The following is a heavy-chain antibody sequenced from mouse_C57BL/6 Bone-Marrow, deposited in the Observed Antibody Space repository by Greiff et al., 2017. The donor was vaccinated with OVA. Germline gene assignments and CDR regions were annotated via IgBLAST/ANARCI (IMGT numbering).Heavy chain of an antibody. CDR2: IYPCDGDT. CDR1: GYAFSSSW. J-gene: IGHJ3*01. D-gene: IGHD1-1*01. Sequence: QVQLQQPGPELVKPGASVKISCKASGYAFSSSWMNWVKQRPGQGLEWIGRIYPCDGDTNYNGKFKGQATMTADKSSSTADMQLSSLTSEDAAVCYCARWDYYGGTFAYWGQGTLVTVSA. V-gene: IGHV1-82*01. CDR3: ARWDYYGGTFAY.